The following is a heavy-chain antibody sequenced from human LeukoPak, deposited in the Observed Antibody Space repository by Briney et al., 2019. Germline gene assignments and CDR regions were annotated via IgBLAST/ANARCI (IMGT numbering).Heavy chain of an antibody. J-gene: IGHJ4*02. CDR2: IHPRDSDT. Sequence: PGESLKISCKGSGYSFTNYWIGWVRQMPGKGLEWMGIIHPRDSDTKYSPSFQGQVVISVDKSISTVYLQWSSLKASDTAMYYCATGAAAGTPGIYSLDFWGQGTLVTVSS. CDR3: ATGAAAGTPGIYSLDF. D-gene: IGHD6-13*01. CDR1: GYSFTNYW. V-gene: IGHV5-51*01.